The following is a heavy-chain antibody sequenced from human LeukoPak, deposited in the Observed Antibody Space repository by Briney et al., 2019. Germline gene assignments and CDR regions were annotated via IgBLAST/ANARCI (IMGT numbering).Heavy chain of an antibody. D-gene: IGHD3-22*01. CDR2: ISAYNGNT. Sequence: GASVKVCCKASGYTFTSYGISWVRQAPGQGLEWMGWISAYNGNTNYAQKLQGRVTMTTDTSTSTAYMELRSLRSDDTAVYYCARDFLNYYDSSGYTDYWGQGTLVTVSS. V-gene: IGHV1-18*01. CDR1: GYTFTSYG. J-gene: IGHJ4*02. CDR3: ARDFLNYYDSSGYTDY.